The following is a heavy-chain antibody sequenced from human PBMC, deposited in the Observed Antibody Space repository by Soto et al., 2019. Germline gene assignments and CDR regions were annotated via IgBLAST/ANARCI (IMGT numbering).Heavy chain of an antibody. J-gene: IGHJ4*02. CDR1: GFTFSNYA. CDR2: ISGSGDST. D-gene: IGHD6-19*01. Sequence: GGSLRLSCAASGFTFSNYAMNWVRQAPGKGLEWVSRISGSGDSTQYADSVKGRFTVPRDTSKNTLYLQMNSLRAEDTAVYYCARDRGSSGWLYYFDYWGQGTLVTVSS. V-gene: IGHV3-23*01. CDR3: ARDRGSSGWLYYFDY.